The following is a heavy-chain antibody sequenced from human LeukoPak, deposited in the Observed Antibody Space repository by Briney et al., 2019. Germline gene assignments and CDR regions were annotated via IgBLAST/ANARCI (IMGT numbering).Heavy chain of an antibody. Sequence: SETLSLTCTVSGGSISSSSYYWDWIRQPPGKGLEWIGSIYYSGSTYYSPSLRSRVTISVDTSKNQFSLKLSSVTAADTAVYYCARGRYCSGGSCYWFDPWGQGTLVTVSS. CDR2: IYYSGST. CDR3: ARGRYCSGGSCYWFDP. V-gene: IGHV4-39*07. J-gene: IGHJ5*02. D-gene: IGHD2-15*01. CDR1: GGSISSSSYY.